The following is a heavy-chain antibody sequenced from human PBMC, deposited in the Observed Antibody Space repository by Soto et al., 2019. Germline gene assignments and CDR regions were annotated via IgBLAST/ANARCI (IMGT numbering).Heavy chain of an antibody. CDR3: AHGYVQLLATFHYFDS. D-gene: IGHD2-2*01. J-gene: IGHJ4*02. Sequence: SGPTLVNPTQTLTLTCTFSGFSITGNGEGVGWIRRPPGKALEWLALIYWADDKRYSPSLRNRLTITLDNSKDQVILTMTDMGPADTATYYCAHGYVQLLATFHYFDSWGQGTQVTVSS. V-gene: IGHV2-5*02. CDR1: GFSITGNGEG. CDR2: IYWADDK.